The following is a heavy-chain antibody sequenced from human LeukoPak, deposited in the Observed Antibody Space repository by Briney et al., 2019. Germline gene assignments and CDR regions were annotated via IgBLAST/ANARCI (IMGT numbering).Heavy chain of an antibody. J-gene: IGHJ3*02. CDR2: ISHTGGDI. Sequence: GGSLRLSCAASGFTFRNYAVSWVRQAPGKGLEWVSDISHTGGDIYYADPVKGRFTISRDNSKNTLLLQMNSLRVEDTAIYYCAKGAIQYASSPEAFDIWGQGTTVTVSS. CDR3: AKGAIQYASSPEAFDI. V-gene: IGHV3-23*01. D-gene: IGHD6-6*01. CDR1: GFTFRNYA.